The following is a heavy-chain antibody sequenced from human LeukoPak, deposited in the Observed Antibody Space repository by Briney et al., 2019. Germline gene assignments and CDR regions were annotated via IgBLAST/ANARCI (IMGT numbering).Heavy chain of an antibody. CDR3: ARPYYYGSGGYYNRRYYFDY. Sequence: LRLSETLSLTCAVYGGSFSGYYWSWIRQPPGKGLEWIGEINHSGSTNYDPSLKSRVTISVDTSKNQFSLKLSSVTAADTAVYYCARPYYYGSGGYYNRRYYFDYWGQGTLVTVSS. J-gene: IGHJ4*02. CDR1: GGSFSGYY. CDR2: INHSGST. D-gene: IGHD3-10*01. V-gene: IGHV4-34*01.